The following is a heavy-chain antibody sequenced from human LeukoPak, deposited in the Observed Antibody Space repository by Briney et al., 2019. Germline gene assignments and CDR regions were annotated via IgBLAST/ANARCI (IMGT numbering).Heavy chain of an antibody. CDR1: GGSISSGSYY. D-gene: IGHD3-22*01. J-gene: IGHJ4*02. V-gene: IGHV4-61*02. CDR2: IYTSGST. Sequence: PSETLSLTCTVSGGSISSGSYYWSWIRQPAGTGLEWIGRIYTSGSTNYNPSLKGRVTISVDTSKNQFSLKLSSVPAADTAVYYCARTGRYYDSSGYYYSNDYWGQGTLVTVSS. CDR3: ARTGRYYDSSGYYYSNDY.